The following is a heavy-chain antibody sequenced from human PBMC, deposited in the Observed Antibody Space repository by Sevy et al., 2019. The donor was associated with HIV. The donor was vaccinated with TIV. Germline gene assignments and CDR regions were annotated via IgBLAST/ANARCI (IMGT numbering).Heavy chain of an antibody. V-gene: IGHV4-61*01. CDR1: GDSVSSGSYF. Sequence: LSETLSLTCTVSGDSVSSGSYFWSWIRQPPGKGLGWFGYISYSGSTNYNPSLKSRVTITLDTSKKQFSLKLTSVTAADTAVYFCARGSRGYSYGWGQGTLVTVSS. D-gene: IGHD5-18*01. CDR3: ARGSRGYSYG. CDR2: ISYSGST. J-gene: IGHJ4*02.